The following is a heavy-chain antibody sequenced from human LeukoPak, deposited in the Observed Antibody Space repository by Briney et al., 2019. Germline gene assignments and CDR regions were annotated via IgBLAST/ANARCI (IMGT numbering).Heavy chain of an antibody. CDR1: GFTFSTYW. Sequence: GGSLRLSCAASGFTFSTYWMSWVRQAPGKGLEWVANIKQDGREKYYVDSVKGRLTISRDNAKNSLYLQMYSLRAEDTAVFYCARVSSLDRYYYSSMDVWGKGTTVTVSS. J-gene: IGHJ6*03. CDR3: ARVSSLDRYYYSSMDV. CDR2: IKQDGREK. V-gene: IGHV3-7*01.